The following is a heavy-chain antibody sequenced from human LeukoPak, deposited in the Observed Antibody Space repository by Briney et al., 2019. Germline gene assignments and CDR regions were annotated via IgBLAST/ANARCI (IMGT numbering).Heavy chain of an antibody. Sequence: SETLSLTCSVSGGSISRSSYYWSWIRQPPGKGLEWIGHIYYIGSTNYNPSLKSRVTMSVDTSKNQFSLKLSSVSAADTAVYYCARYHYYDSSGYYALYFDLWGQGTLVTVSS. CDR2: IYYIGST. CDR3: ARYHYYDSSGYYALYFDL. D-gene: IGHD3-22*01. J-gene: IGHJ4*02. V-gene: IGHV4-61*01. CDR1: GGSISRSSYY.